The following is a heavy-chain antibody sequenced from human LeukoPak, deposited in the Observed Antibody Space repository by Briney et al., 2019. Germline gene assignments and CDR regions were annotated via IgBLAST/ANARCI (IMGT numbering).Heavy chain of an antibody. CDR3: ARGHYDVLASSYKWTPDY. CDR2: INRGGDYK. J-gene: IGHJ4*02. Sequence: GGSLRLSCAPSGFTFNTFNMNWFRQAPGKGLEWVSSINRGGDYKYYADSVKGRFTTSRDNAKNSLSLQLSSLRVEDTAIYYCARGHYDVLASSYKWTPDYWGQGTLVTVSS. V-gene: IGHV3-21*01. D-gene: IGHD3-9*01. CDR1: GFTFNTFN.